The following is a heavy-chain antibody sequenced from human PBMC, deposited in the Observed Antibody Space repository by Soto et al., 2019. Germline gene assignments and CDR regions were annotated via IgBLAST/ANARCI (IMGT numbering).Heavy chain of an antibody. Sequence: PSETLSLTCTVSGGSVSSGGYSWNWLRQPPGKGLEWIGYVYYSENTKKNPSLKSRVTISVDTSKAQISLKLSSVTAADTAVYYCARVGLGHSNSWGLDAWGQETLVTAPQ. D-gene: IGHD6-6*01. J-gene: IGHJ5*02. V-gene: IGHV4-61*08. CDR2: VYYSENT. CDR3: ARVGLGHSNSWGLDA. CDR1: GGSVSSGGYS.